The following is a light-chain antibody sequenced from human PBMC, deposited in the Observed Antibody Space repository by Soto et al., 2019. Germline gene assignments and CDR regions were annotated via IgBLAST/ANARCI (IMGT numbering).Light chain of an antibody. J-gene: IGLJ2*01. V-gene: IGLV1-40*01. CDR3: QSYDSSLSGYVV. Sequence: QSVLTQPPSVSGDPGQRVTISCTGRSSNIGAGYDVHWYQQLPGTAPKLLIYGNSNRPSGVPDRFSGSKSGTSASLAITGLQAEDEADYYCQSYDSSLSGYVVFGGGTKLTVL. CDR2: GNS. CDR1: SSNIGAGYD.